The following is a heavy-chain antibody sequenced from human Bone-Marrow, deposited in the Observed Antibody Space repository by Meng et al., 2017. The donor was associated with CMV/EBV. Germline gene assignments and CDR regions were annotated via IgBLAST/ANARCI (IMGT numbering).Heavy chain of an antibody. Sequence: GGSRRLSCAASGFTFSSFWMSWVRQAPGKGLEWVANIKKDGSEKYYVDSVKGRFTISRDNAKTSLYLQMNSLRADDTAVYYCARVRVTIFPSPHYYGMDVWGQGTTVTVSS. CDR2: IKKDGSEK. CDR1: GFTFSSFW. CDR3: ARVRVTIFPSPHYYGMDV. J-gene: IGHJ6*02. D-gene: IGHD3-3*01. V-gene: IGHV3-7*01.